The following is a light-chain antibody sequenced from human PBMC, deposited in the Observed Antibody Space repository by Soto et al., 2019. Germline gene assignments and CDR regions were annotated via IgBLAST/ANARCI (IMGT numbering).Light chain of an antibody. J-gene: IGKJ2*01. CDR3: QHRANWPMYT. V-gene: IGKV3D-20*02. Sequence: ELVLTQSPGTLSLSPGERATLSCRASQSVTSSHLAWYQQKPGQAPRLLIYAASTRATGVPDRFSGSGSGTDFTLTISRLEPEDFAVFYCQHRANWPMYTFGQGTKLEIK. CDR1: QSVTSSH. CDR2: AAS.